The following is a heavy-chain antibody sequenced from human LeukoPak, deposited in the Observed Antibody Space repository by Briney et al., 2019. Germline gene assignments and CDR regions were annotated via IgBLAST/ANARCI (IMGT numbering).Heavy chain of an antibody. Sequence: GGSLRLSCAASGFTFSSYGMHWVRQAPGKGLGWVSRINSDGITTSYADSVKGRFSISRDKAKHTLYLQMNSLRAEDTAVYYCARDDYDGRGEFDYWGEGTLVTVSS. CDR3: ARDDYDGRGEFDY. J-gene: IGHJ4*02. CDR1: GFTFSSYG. CDR2: INSDGITT. V-gene: IGHV3-74*01. D-gene: IGHD4-23*01.